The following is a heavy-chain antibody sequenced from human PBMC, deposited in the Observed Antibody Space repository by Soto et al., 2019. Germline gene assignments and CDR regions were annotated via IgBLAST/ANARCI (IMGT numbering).Heavy chain of an antibody. Sequence: SETLSLTCAVYGGSFGGYYWSWIRQPPGKGLEWIGEINHSGSTNYNPSLKSRVTISVDTSKNQFSLKLSSVTAADTAVYYCASGVVPAAMAKYYYYYYMDVWGKGTTVTVSS. CDR1: GGSFGGYY. J-gene: IGHJ6*03. V-gene: IGHV4-34*01. CDR2: INHSGST. D-gene: IGHD2-2*01. CDR3: ASGVVPAAMAKYYYYYYMDV.